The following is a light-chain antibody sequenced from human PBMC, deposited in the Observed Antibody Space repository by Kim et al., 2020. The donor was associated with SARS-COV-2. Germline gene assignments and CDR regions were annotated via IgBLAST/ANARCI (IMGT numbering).Light chain of an antibody. J-gene: IGKJ2*01. V-gene: IGKV3-20*01. CDR2: GAS. CDR3: QQYASSPYN. CDR1: QSVRNNY. Sequence: LSPGERASPSCRASQSVRNNYLAWYQQKPGQAPRLLIYGASNRATGIPDRFSGSGSGTDFTLTISRLEPEDFAVYYCQQYASSPYNFGQGTKLEI.